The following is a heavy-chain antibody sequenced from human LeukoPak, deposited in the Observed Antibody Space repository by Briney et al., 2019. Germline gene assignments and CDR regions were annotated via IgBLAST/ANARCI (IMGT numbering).Heavy chain of an antibody. CDR3: AKPNVEMATIGAFDY. V-gene: IGHV3-23*01. CDR2: ISGSGGST. CDR1: GFTFSSYA. Sequence: GGSLRLFCAASGFTFSSYAMSWVRQAPGKGLEWVSAISGSGGSTYYADSVKGRFTISRDNSKNTLYLQMNSLRAEDTAVYYCAKPNVEMATIGAFDYWGQGTLVTVSS. D-gene: IGHD5-24*01. J-gene: IGHJ4*02.